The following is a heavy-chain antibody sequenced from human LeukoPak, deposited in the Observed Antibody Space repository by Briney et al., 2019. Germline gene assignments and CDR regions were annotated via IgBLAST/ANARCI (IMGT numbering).Heavy chain of an antibody. Sequence: PGGSLRLSCAASGFTFSSYAMSWVRQAPGKGLEWVSAISGSGGSTYYADSVKGRFTISRDNSKNTLYLQMNSLRAEDTAVYYCAKDYYYDSSGQSYFDYWGQGTLVTVSS. V-gene: IGHV3-23*01. CDR2: ISGSGGST. CDR1: GFTFSSYA. D-gene: IGHD3-22*01. J-gene: IGHJ4*02. CDR3: AKDYYYDSSGQSYFDY.